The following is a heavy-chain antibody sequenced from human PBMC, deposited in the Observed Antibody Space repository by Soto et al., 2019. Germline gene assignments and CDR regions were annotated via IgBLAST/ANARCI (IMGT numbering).Heavy chain of an antibody. D-gene: IGHD2-21*02. CDR2: IYWDDDK. CDR3: IQSRCGGDCLQSYASHYYYGMDV. V-gene: IGHV2-5*02. Sequence: PTLVNPTQTLTLTCTFSGFSLSTSGVGVGWIRQPPGKALEWLALIYWDDDKRYSPSLRSRLTINKDTSKNQVVLTMTNMDPVDTATYYCIQSRCGGDCLQSYASHYYYGMDVWGQGTTVPSP. J-gene: IGHJ6*02. CDR1: GFSLSTSGVG.